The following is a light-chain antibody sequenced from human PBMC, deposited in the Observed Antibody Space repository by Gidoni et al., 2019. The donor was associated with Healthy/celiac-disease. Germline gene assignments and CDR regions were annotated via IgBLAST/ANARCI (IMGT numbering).Light chain of an antibody. J-gene: IGLJ2*01. CDR3: SSYAGSNNVV. Sequence: QSALPQPPSASGSPGQSVTISCTGTSSDVGGYNYVSWYQQHPGKAPKLMIYEVSKRPSGVPDRFSGSKSGNTASLTVSGLQAEDEADYYCSSYAGSNNVVCGGGTKLTVL. CDR2: EVS. V-gene: IGLV2-8*01. CDR1: SSDVGGYNY.